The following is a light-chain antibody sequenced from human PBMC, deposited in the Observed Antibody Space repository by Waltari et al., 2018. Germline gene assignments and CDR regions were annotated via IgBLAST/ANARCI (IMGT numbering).Light chain of an antibody. Sequence: QSVLTQPPSVSGAPGQRVTISCTGSGSNIGAGSDVHWYQQLPGKAPKLLSYVSNTRPSVVPDRFFGSQSGTSASLAITGLQAEDEAEYYCQSYDTSLSVVFGGGTKLTVL. CDR3: QSYDTSLSVV. CDR2: VSN. J-gene: IGLJ2*01. CDR1: GSNIGAGSD. V-gene: IGLV1-40*01.